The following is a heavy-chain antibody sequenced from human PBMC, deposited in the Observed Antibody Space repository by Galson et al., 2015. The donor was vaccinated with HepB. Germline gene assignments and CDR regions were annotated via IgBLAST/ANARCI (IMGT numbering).Heavy chain of an antibody. CDR1: GGSISSYY. D-gene: IGHD3-10*01. CDR3: ARDRTVPDYYGSGSYYRSGMDV. CDR2: IYTSGST. J-gene: IGHJ6*02. V-gene: IGHV4-4*07. Sequence: ETLSLTCTVSGGSISSYYWSWIRQSAGKGLEWIGRIYTSGSTNYNPSLKSRVTMSVDTSKNQFSLELSSVTAADTAVYYCARDRTVPDYYGSGSYYRSGMDVWGQGTTVTVSS.